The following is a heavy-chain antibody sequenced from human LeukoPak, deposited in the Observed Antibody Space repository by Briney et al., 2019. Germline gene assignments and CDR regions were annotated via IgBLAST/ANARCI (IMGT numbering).Heavy chain of an antibody. Sequence: GGSLRLSCAASGFTFINAWMAWVRQAPGKGLEWVGRIKAKAHGGTTDYAAPVKGRFTISRDDSKNTLYLQMNSLKTEDTAVYYCTRGRPPRYRYAFDIWGQGTMVTVSS. CDR3: TRGRPPRYRYAFDI. CDR1: GFTFINAW. J-gene: IGHJ3*02. V-gene: IGHV3-15*01. D-gene: IGHD3-16*02. CDR2: IKAKAHGGTT.